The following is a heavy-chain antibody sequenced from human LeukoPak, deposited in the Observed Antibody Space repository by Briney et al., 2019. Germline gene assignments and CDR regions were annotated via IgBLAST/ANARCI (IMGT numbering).Heavy chain of an antibody. Sequence: SETLSLTCAVHGGSFSDNDWSWIRQPPGKGLEWIGEINQSGSTSSNASLKSRVTISLDKSKNQFSLNLRSATAADTALYYCARVSFDTRGHDAFDLWGQGTLVTVSP. D-gene: IGHD3-16*02. CDR1: GGSFSDND. CDR2: INQSGST. J-gene: IGHJ3*01. V-gene: IGHV4-34*01. CDR3: ARVSFDTRGHDAFDL.